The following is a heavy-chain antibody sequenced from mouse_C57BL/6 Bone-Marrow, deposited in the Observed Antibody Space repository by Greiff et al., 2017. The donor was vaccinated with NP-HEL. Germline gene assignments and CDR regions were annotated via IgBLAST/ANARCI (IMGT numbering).Heavy chain of an antibody. Sequence: EVKVVESGGGLVQPGGSLKLSCAASGFTFSDYYMYWVRQTPEKRLEWVAYISNGGGSTYYPDTVKGRFTISRDNAKNTLYLQMSRLKSEDTAMYYCARRWAYSNYEFAYWGQGTLVTVSA. CDR3: ARRWAYSNYEFAY. CDR1: GFTFSDYY. CDR2: ISNGGGST. V-gene: IGHV5-12*01. D-gene: IGHD2-5*01. J-gene: IGHJ3*01.